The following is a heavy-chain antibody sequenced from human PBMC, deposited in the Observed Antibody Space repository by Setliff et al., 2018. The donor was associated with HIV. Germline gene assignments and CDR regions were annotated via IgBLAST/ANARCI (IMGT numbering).Heavy chain of an antibody. CDR3: VRDARGGRLVSVYYFDF. CDR1: GFTFSSYA. CDR2: ISGSGGST. V-gene: IGHV3-23*01. D-gene: IGHD6-19*01. Sequence: GGSLRLSCATSGFTFSSYAMSWVRQAPGKGLEWVSTISGSGGSTYYADSVKGRFTISRDNSKNTLYLQMNSLRAEDTAVYYCVRDARGGRLVSVYYFDFWGQGTLVTVSS. J-gene: IGHJ4*02.